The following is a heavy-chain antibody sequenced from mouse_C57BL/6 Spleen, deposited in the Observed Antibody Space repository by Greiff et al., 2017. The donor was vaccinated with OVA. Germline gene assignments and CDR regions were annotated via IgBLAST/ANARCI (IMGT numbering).Heavy chain of an antibody. CDR1: GYTFTSYW. V-gene: IGHV1-59*01. D-gene: IGHD4-1*01. CDR3: AITGTGLWYFDV. J-gene: IGHJ1*03. CDR2: IDPSDSYT. Sequence: VQLQQPGAELVRPGTSVKLSCKASGYTFTSYWMHWVKQRPGQGLEWIGVIDPSDSYTNYNQKFKGKATLTVDTSSSSAYMQLSSLTSEDSAVYYCAITGTGLWYFDVWGTGTTVTVSS.